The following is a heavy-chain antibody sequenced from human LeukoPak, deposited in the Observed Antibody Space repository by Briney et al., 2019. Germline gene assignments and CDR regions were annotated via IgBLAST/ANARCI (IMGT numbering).Heavy chain of an antibody. J-gene: IGHJ4*02. CDR2: IIPIFGTA. CDR3: ARAHPTYYYDSSGYYLDY. CDR1: GYTFTSYG. D-gene: IGHD3-22*01. Sequence: ASVKVSCKASGYTFTSYGISWVRQAPGQGLEWMGGIIPIFGTANYAQKFQGRVTITADESTSTAYMELSSLRSEDTAVYYCARAHPTYYYDSSGYYLDYWGQGTLVTVSS. V-gene: IGHV1-69*13.